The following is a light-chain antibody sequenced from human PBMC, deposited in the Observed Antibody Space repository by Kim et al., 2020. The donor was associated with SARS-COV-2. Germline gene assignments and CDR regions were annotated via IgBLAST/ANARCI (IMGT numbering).Light chain of an antibody. CDR3: AAWDDSLSGVV. CDR2: RNN. CDR1: SSNIGSNY. V-gene: IGLV1-47*01. Sequence: QSVLTQPPSASGTPGQRVTISCSGSSSNIGSNYVYWYQQLPGTAPKLLIYRNNQRPSGVPDRFSGSKYGTSASLAISGLRSEDEADYYCAAWDDSLSGVVFGGGTQLTVL. J-gene: IGLJ2*01.